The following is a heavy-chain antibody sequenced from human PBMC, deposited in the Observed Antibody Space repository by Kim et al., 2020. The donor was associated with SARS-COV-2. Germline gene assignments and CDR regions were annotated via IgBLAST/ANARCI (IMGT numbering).Heavy chain of an antibody. CDR1: GYTFTSYA. Sequence: ASVKVSCKASGYTFTSYAMNWVRQAPGQGLEWMGWINTNTGNPTYAQGFTGRFVFSLDTSVSTAYLQISSLKAEDTAVYYCARVRGTIFGVVIIGGWFDPWGQGTLVTVPS. D-gene: IGHD3-3*01. V-gene: IGHV7-4-1*02. CDR2: INTNTGNP. CDR3: ARVRGTIFGVVIIGGWFDP. J-gene: IGHJ5*02.